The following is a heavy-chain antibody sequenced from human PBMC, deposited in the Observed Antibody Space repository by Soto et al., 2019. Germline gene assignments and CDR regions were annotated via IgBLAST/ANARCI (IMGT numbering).Heavy chain of an antibody. J-gene: IGHJ6*02. CDR1: GFTFSSYS. CDR3: AREGGVLRYFDWSGGDYYGMDV. Sequence: GGSLRLSCAASGFTFSSYSMNWVRQAPGKGLEWVSSISSSSSYIYYADSVKGRFTISRDNAKNSLYLQMNSLRAEDTAVYYCAREGGVLRYFDWSGGDYYGMDVWGQGTTVTV. V-gene: IGHV3-21*01. D-gene: IGHD3-9*01. CDR2: ISSSSSYI.